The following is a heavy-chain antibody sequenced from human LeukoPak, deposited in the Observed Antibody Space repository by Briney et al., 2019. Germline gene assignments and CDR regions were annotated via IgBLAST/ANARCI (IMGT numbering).Heavy chain of an antibody. CDR2: IYYSGST. Sequence: SETLPLTCTVSGGSVSSGSYYWSWIRQPPGKGLEWIGYIYYSGSTNYNPSLKSRVTISVDTSKNQFSLKLSSVTAADTAVYYCARGLGDDSSGYVYYFDYWGQGTLVTVSS. V-gene: IGHV4-61*01. CDR1: GGSVSSGSYY. CDR3: ARGLGDDSSGYVYYFDY. J-gene: IGHJ4*02. D-gene: IGHD3-22*01.